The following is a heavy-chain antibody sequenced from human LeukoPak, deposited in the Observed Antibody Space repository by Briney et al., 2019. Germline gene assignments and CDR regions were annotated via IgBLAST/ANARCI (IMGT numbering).Heavy chain of an antibody. CDR2: IYYSGST. V-gene: IGHV4-59*01. Sequence: AETLSLTCTVSGGSISSYYWSWIRQPPGKGLEWIGYIYYSGSTNSNPSLKSRVSRSVDTSKNPFSLALSSVTGLEMAVSYCLSGRAGDFDYWGQGTLVTVSS. CDR1: GGSISSYY. CDR3: LSGRAGDFDY. J-gene: IGHJ4*02. D-gene: IGHD6-13*01.